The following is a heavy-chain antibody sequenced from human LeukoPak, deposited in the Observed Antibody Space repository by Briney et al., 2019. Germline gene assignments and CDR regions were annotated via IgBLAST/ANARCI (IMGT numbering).Heavy chain of an antibody. J-gene: IGHJ4*02. CDR3: ARGRSMSSGGLAY. D-gene: IGHD6-6*01. CDR1: GGSISSGSYY. Sequence: SGTLSLTCTVSGGSISSGSYYWSWIRQPAGKGLEWIGRIYTSGSTNYNPSLQSRVTISVDTSKNQFSLKLNSVTAADTAVYYCARGRSMSSGGLAYWGQGTLVTVSS. CDR2: IYTSGST. V-gene: IGHV4-61*02.